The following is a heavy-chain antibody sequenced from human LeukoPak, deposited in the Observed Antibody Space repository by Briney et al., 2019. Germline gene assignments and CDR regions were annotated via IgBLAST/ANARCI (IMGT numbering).Heavy chain of an antibody. CDR1: GYTFTSYD. V-gene: IGHV1-8*01. Sequence: ASVNVSCKASGYTFTSYDINWVRQATGQGLEWMGWMNPNSGNTGYAQKFQGRVTMTRNTSISTAYMELSGLRSEDTAVYYCARKIFGVVRYYYYYGMDVWGQGTTVTVSS. CDR2: MNPNSGNT. CDR3: ARKIFGVVRYYYYYGMDV. J-gene: IGHJ6*02. D-gene: IGHD3-3*01.